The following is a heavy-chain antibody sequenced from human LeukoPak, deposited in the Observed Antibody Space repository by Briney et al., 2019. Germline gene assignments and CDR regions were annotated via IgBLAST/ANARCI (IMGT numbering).Heavy chain of an antibody. V-gene: IGHV3-21*01. CDR1: GFTFSSYE. CDR3: ARGGIQVSGIDEFDY. D-gene: IGHD6-19*01. Sequence: GGSLRLSCAASGFTFSSYEMNWVRQAPGKGLEWVSSISSSSSYIYYADSVKGRFTISRENAESSLYLQTNSLRAEDTAVYYCARGGIQVSGIDEFDYWGQGTLVTVSS. CDR2: ISSSSSYI. J-gene: IGHJ4*02.